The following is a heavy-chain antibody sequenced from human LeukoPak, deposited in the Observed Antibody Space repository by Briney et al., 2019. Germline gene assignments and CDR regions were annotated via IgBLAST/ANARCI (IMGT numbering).Heavy chain of an antibody. CDR3: ARVFRPSLTVFIIRGAFDI. J-gene: IGHJ3*02. D-gene: IGHD3-3*01. V-gene: IGHV3-66*01. CDR2: IYSGGST. CDR1: GFTVSSNY. Sequence: PGGSLRLSCAASGFTVSSNYMSWVRQAAGKGLEWVSVIYSGGSTYYADSVKGRFTISRDNSKNTLYLQMNSLRVEDTAVYYCARVFRPSLTVFIIRGAFDIWGQGTMVTVSS.